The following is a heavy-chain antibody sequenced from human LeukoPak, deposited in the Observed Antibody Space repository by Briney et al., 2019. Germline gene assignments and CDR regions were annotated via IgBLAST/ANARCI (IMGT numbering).Heavy chain of an antibody. J-gene: IGHJ5*02. Sequence: SETLSLTCTGSGGSISSYYWSWIRQPPGKGLEWIGYIYYSGSTNYNPSLKSRVTISVDTSKNQFSLKLSSVTAADTAVYYCARMGTGDFWSGKNWFDPWGQGTLVTVSS. CDR3: ARMGTGDFWSGKNWFDP. CDR1: GGSISSYY. D-gene: IGHD3-3*01. V-gene: IGHV4-59*01. CDR2: IYYSGST.